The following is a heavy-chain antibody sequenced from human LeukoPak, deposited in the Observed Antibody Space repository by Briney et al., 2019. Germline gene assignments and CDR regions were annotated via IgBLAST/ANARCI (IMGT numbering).Heavy chain of an antibody. V-gene: IGHV3-21*04. CDR2: ISNSSSYI. CDR3: AKDRYYYDSSAYYFDAYYYYGMDV. CDR1: GFTFSSYS. Sequence: GGSLRLSCAASGFTFSSYSMNCVRQSPGRGLEWFSSISNSSSYIYYADSVKGRFTISRDNAKNSLYLQVNSLRAEGTAVYYFAKDRYYYDSSAYYFDAYYYYGMDVWGQGTTVTVSS. J-gene: IGHJ6*02. D-gene: IGHD3-22*01.